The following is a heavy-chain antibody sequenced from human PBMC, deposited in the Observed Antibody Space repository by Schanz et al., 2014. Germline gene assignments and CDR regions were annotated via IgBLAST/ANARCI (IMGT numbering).Heavy chain of an antibody. J-gene: IGHJ3*02. D-gene: IGHD5-12*01. Sequence: GQLVESGGGVVQPGRSLRLSCAASGFTFSSYAMSWVRQAPGKGLEWVSSINSRSNFIYYADSVKGRFTISRDNAKNSLYLQMNSLRAEDTAVYYCAGAVATIRADSFDIWGQGTMVAVSS. V-gene: IGHV3-21*01. CDR1: GFTFSSYA. CDR2: INSRSNFI. CDR3: AGAVATIRADSFDI.